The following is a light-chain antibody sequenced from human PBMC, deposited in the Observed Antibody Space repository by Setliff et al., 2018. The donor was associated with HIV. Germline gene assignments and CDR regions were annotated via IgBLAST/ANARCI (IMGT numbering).Light chain of an antibody. CDR2: DVA. CDR1: SSDVGAYNY. J-gene: IGLJ1*01. V-gene: IGLV2-14*03. CDR3: SSYTISTTPSGSV. Sequence: ALTQPASVSGSPGQSITVSCTGTSSDVGAYNYVSWYQQHPGKAPKLILYDVAQRPSGVSDRFSGSKSGNTASLTISGLQTEDEADYYCSSYTISTTPSGSVFGTGTKVTVL.